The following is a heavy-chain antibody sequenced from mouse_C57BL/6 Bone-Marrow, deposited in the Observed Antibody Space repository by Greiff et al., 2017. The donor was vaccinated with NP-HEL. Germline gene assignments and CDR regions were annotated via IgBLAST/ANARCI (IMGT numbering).Heavy chain of an antibody. J-gene: IGHJ3*01. V-gene: IGHV1-54*01. CDR3: ARSLLRGFAY. D-gene: IGHD1-1*01. Sequence: QVQLQQSGAELVRPGTSVKVSCKASGYAFTNYLIEWVKQRPGQGLEWIGVINPGSGGTNYNEKFKGKATLIADKSSSTAYMQLSSLTSEDSAVYFCARSLLRGFAYWGQGTLVTVSA. CDR1: GYAFTNYL. CDR2: INPGSGGT.